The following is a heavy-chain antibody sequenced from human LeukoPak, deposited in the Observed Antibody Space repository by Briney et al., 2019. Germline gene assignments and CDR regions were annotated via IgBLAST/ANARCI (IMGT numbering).Heavy chain of an antibody. CDR3: ARDPALYYYDSSGYYPPDY. CDR1: GFTFSDYY. J-gene: IGHJ4*02. CDR2: INWNGGST. D-gene: IGHD3-22*01. V-gene: IGHV3-20*04. Sequence: GGSLRLSCAASGFTFSDYYMSWIRQAPGKGLEWVSGINWNGGSTGYADSVKGRFTISRDNAKNSLYLQMNSLRAEDTALYYCARDPALYYYDSSGYYPPDYWGQGTLVTVSS.